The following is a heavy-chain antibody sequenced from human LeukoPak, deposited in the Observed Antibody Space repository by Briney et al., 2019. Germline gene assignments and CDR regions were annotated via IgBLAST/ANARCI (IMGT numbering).Heavy chain of an antibody. Sequence: GGSLRLSCAASGFIFSDYYMSWIRQAPGKGLEWVSYISSSGSTMYYTDSVKGRFTISRDNAKNTLFLQMNSLTAKDTAVYYCARDEPSGSVVDYWGQGALVTVSS. CDR1: GFIFSDYY. CDR3: ARDEPSGSVVDY. V-gene: IGHV3-11*04. D-gene: IGHD1-26*01. J-gene: IGHJ4*02. CDR2: ISSSGSTM.